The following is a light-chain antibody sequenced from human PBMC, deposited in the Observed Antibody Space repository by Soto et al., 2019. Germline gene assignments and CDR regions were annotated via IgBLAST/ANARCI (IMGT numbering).Light chain of an antibody. CDR3: QSYDSSLSGYVV. CDR1: SSNIGAGYD. V-gene: IGLV1-40*01. Sequence: QSVLTQPPSVSGAPGQRVTISCTGSSSNIGAGYDVHWYQQLPGTAPKLLIYGNSNRPSGVPDRFSGSKSGTSASLAINGLQAEDEADYFCQSYDSSLSGYVVFGGGTQLTVL. CDR2: GNS. J-gene: IGLJ2*01.